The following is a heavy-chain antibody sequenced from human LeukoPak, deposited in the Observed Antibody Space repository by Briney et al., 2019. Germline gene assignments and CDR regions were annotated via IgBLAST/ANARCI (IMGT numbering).Heavy chain of an antibody. CDR2: ISYDGSNK. V-gene: IGHV3-30-3*01. D-gene: IGHD6-13*01. Sequence: TGRSLRLSCAASGFTFSSYAMHWVRQAPGKGLEWVAVISYDGSNKYYADSVKGRFTISRDNSKNTLYLQMNSLRAEDTAVYYCAKDWYGFDYWGQGTLVTVSS. CDR3: AKDWYGFDY. J-gene: IGHJ4*02. CDR1: GFTFSSYA.